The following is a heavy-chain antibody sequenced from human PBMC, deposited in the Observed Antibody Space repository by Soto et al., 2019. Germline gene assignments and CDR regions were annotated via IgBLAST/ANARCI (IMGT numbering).Heavy chain of an antibody. Sequence: QVQLQESGPGLVKPSETLSLTRTVSGGSLSSYYWTWIRQSPGKGLEWIGYVYFSGNTNYNPSLKSRVTISIDTSRNKFSLRLASVTAADTAFYYCGSVRPSGYVLSWGQGTLVTVPS. CDR2: VYFSGNT. J-gene: IGHJ5*02. CDR1: GGSLSSYY. D-gene: IGHD6-25*01. CDR3: GSVRPSGYVLS. V-gene: IGHV4-59*01.